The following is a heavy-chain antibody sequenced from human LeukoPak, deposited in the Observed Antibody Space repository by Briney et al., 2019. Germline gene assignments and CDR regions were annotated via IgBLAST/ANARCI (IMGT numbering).Heavy chain of an antibody. D-gene: IGHD3-3*01. J-gene: IGHJ3*01. Sequence: GGSLRLSCAASGFTFSSYSMNWVRQAPGKGLEWVSSISSSSRYTFYADSVKGRFTISRDNAKTSLYLQMNSLRDEDTAVYYCAPLGVKISRYRAFDVWGQGTMVTVSS. CDR1: GFTFSSYS. V-gene: IGHV3-21*01. CDR3: APLGVKISRYRAFDV. CDR2: ISSSSRYT.